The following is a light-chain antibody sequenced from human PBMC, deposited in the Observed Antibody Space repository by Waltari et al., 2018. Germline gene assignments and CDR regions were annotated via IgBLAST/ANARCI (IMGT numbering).Light chain of an antibody. V-gene: IGLV2-14*01. CDR2: EVN. CDR1: NSDIGIYNY. CDR3: TSFTTIGIPLV. Sequence: QSITISCTGTNSDIGIYNYVSWYQQPPGKAPRLIIYEVNNRPSGVSNRFSTSKSGNTASLTIAGLQPEDEADYYCTSFTTIGIPLVFGGGTKLTVL. J-gene: IGLJ3*02.